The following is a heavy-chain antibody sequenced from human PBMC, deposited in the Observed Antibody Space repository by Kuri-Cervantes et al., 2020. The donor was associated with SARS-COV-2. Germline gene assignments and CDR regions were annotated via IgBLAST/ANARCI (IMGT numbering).Heavy chain of an antibody. J-gene: IGHJ3*02. CDR3: AHYYAFDI. CDR1: GGSFSGYY. V-gene: IGHV4-59*08. D-gene: IGHD3-10*01. CDR2: IYYSGST. Sequence: SETLSLTCAVYGGSFSGYYWSWIRQPPGKGLEWIGYIYYSGSTNYNPSLKSRVTISVDTSKNQFSLKLSSVTAADTAVYYCAHYYAFDIWGQGTMVTVSS.